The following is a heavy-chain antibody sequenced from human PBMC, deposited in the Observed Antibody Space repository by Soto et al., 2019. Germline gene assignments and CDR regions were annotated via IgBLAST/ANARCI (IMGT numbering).Heavy chain of an antibody. CDR2: IYYSGST. J-gene: IGHJ4*02. Sequence: PSETLSLTCTVSGGSISSGGYYWSWIRQHPGKGLEWIGYIYYSGSTYYNPSLKSRVTISVDTSKNQFSLKLSSVTAADTAVYYCARGPYGATTPSYFDYWGQGTLVNVSS. D-gene: IGHD5-12*01. CDR1: GGSISSGGYY. CDR3: ARGPYGATTPSYFDY. V-gene: IGHV4-61*08.